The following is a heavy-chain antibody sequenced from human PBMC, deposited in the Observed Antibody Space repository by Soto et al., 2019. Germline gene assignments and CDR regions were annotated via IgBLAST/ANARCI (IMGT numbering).Heavy chain of an antibody. D-gene: IGHD3-22*01. J-gene: IGHJ4*02. V-gene: IGHV4-59*01. CDR1: GGSMSPYY. CDR2: MYYSGSS. Sequence: SETLSLTCTVSGGSMSPYYWSWIRQPPGKGLEWIGYMYYSGSSNYSPSLKSRVTMSVDTSKNQLSLKLTSVTAADTAVYYCARGYYDSSGYYSDYWGQGTLVTVSS. CDR3: ARGYYDSSGYYSDY.